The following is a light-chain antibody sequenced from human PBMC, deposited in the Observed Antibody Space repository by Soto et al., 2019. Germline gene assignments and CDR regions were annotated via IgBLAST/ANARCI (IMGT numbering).Light chain of an antibody. V-gene: IGLV1-40*01. CDR2: DSN. Sequence: QRVLTPPPSVTGAQGQRLTIPYTASSSIIGAGRDVRWYRQLPGAAPKFLISDSNRRPSGVPDRFSVSNPGASASLAITWLRSEDEGEYCCRPCGTSLSGRYVLGTGTKVTF. J-gene: IGLJ1*01. CDR3: RPCGTSLSGRYV. CDR1: SSIIGAGRD.